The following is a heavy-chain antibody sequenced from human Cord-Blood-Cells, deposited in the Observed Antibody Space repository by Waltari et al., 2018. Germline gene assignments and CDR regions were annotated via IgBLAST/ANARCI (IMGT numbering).Heavy chain of an antibody. V-gene: IGHV4-34*01. J-gene: IGHJ4*02. CDR2: INHSGSN. CDR1: GGSFSGYY. CDR3: ARLSSSWYRDKDY. Sequence: QVQLQQWGAGLLKPSETLSLTCAVYGGSFSGYYWSWIRQPPGKGLEWIGEINHSGSNNYNPSLKSRVTISVDTSKNQFSLKLSSVTAADTAVYYCARLSSSWYRDKDYWGQGTLVTVSS. D-gene: IGHD6-13*01.